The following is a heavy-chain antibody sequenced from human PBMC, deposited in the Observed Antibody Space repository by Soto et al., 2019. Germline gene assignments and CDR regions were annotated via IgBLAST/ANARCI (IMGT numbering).Heavy chain of an antibody. J-gene: IGHJ6*02. CDR1: GFTVSSNY. Sequence: GGSLRLSCAASGFTVSSNYMSWVRQAPGKGLEWVSVIYSGGSTYYADSVKGRFTISRDNSKNTLYLQMNSLRAEDTAVYYCARDSVDPPAGFYYYGMDVWGQGTTVTVSS. CDR2: IYSGGST. CDR3: ARDSVDPPAGFYYYGMDV. V-gene: IGHV3-53*01.